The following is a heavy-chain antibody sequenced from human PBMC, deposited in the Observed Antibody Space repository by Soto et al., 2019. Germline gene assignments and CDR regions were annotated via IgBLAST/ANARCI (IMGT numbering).Heavy chain of an antibody. CDR1: GFTFRSYN. CDR3: ARGGTIAVTTIGDY. D-gene: IGHD5-12*01. Sequence: GGSLRLSCAASGFTFRSYNVNWVRQSPGKGLDWLSYISSSSSTIYYADSVKGRFTISRDNAKNSLYLQMNSLRDDDTAMYYCARGGTIAVTTIGDYWGQGTLVTVSS. V-gene: IGHV3-48*02. J-gene: IGHJ4*01. CDR2: ISSSSSTI.